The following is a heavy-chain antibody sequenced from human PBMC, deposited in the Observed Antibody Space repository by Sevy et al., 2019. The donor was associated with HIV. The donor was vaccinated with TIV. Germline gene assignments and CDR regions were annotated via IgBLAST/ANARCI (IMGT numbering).Heavy chain of an antibody. CDR3: AKDDRGVIAAAGTSPLGDY. J-gene: IGHJ4*02. D-gene: IGHD6-13*01. CDR1: GFTFSSYG. V-gene: IGHV3-30*02. CDR2: IRYDGSNK. Sequence: GGSLRLSCAASGFTFSSYGMHWVRQAPGKGLEWVAFIRYDGSNKYYADSVKGRFTISRDNSKNTLYLQMNSLRAEDTAVYYCAKDDRGVIAAAGTSPLGDYWGQGTLVTVSS.